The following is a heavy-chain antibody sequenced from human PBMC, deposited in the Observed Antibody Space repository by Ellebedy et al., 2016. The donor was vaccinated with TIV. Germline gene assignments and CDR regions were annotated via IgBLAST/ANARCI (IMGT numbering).Heavy chain of an antibody. CDR3: VRGYSSSWRFDS. CDR2: VYYSGNT. Sequence: MPSETLSLTCTLSGGSISTYCWSWIRQSQQMRLGWIGYVYYSGNTNYNPSLKSRVAISLDTSKNQFSLNLNSVTAADTAVYFCVRGYSSSWRFDSWGQGTPVTVSS. CDR1: GGSISTYC. D-gene: IGHD6-13*01. J-gene: IGHJ4*02. V-gene: IGHV4-59*01.